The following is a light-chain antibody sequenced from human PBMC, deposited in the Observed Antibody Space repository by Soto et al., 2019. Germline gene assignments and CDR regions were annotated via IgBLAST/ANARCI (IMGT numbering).Light chain of an antibody. V-gene: IGLV2-23*02. J-gene: IGLJ2*01. CDR3: CSYASSHVV. Sequence: QSALTQPASVSGSPGQSITISCTGTSSDVGSYNLVSWYQQHPGKAPKLMIYEVSKRPSGVSNRFSGSKSGNTASLTISGLQAEDEADYYCCSYASSHVVFGGGTKLTVL. CDR2: EVS. CDR1: SSDVGSYNL.